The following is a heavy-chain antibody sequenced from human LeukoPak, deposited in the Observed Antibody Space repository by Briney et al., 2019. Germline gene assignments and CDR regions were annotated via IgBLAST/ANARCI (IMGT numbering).Heavy chain of an antibody. CDR1: GFSLSTTGVG. CDR2: TYWNNDK. V-gene: IGHV2-5*01. D-gene: IGHD3-10*01. CDR3: AHKGRGSGSYTM. Sequence: SGPTLVNPTQTPTLTCTFSGFSLSTTGVGVGWIRQPPGKALEWLAVTYWNNDKSYSPSLKSRLTSTKDTSKNQVVLIMTNMDPVDTATYYCAHKGRGSGSYTMWGQGTLVTVSS. J-gene: IGHJ4*02.